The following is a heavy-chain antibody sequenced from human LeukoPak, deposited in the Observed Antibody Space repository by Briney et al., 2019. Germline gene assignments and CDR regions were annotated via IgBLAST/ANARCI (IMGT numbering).Heavy chain of an antibody. D-gene: IGHD3-22*01. CDR2: INSDGSST. CDR3: ARDTYYDSSGYSNWFDP. J-gene: IGHJ5*02. Sequence: PGGSLRLSCAASGFTFSSYWMHWVRQAPGKGLVWVSRINSDGSSTSYADSVKGRFTISRDNAKNTLYLQMNSLRAEDTAVYYCARDTYYDSSGYSNWFDPWGQGTLVTVSS. V-gene: IGHV3-74*01. CDR1: GFTFSSYW.